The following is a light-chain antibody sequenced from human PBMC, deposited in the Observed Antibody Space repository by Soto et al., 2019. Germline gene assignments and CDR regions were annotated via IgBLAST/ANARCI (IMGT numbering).Light chain of an antibody. CDR3: QQYHFWPPLT. CDR2: DAS. CDR1: QSVNSN. V-gene: IGKV3-15*01. Sequence: EIVMTQSPATLSVSPGERATLSCRASQSVNSNLAWYRQKPGQAPRLLISDASTMATGVPARFSGSGSGTEFTLTIRSLQSEDSAIYYCQQYHFWPPLTFGGGTKVDIK. J-gene: IGKJ4*01.